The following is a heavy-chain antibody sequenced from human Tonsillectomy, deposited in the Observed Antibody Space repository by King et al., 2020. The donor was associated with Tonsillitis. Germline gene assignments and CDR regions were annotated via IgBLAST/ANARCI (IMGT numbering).Heavy chain of an antibody. CDR1: GFTFSTYA. D-gene: IGHD3-10*01. V-gene: IGHV3-23*04. J-gene: IGHJ4*02. Sequence: VQLVESGGGLVRPGGSLRLSCAASGFTFSTYAMSWVRQAPGKGLEWVSSISGSGSSTYYADSVKGRFTISRDNSKDTRYLQMNSLRAEDTAVYYCARTYYYNSGSYVQYWGQGTLVTVSS. CDR3: ARTYYYNSGSYVQY. CDR2: ISGSGSST.